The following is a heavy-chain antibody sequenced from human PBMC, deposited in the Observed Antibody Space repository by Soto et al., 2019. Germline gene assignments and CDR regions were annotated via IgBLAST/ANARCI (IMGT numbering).Heavy chain of an antibody. D-gene: IGHD5-12*01. CDR1: GGSISSSSYY. J-gene: IGHJ5*02. V-gene: IGHV4-39*01. CDR2: IYYSGST. Sequence: NPSETLSLTCTVSGGSISSSSYYWGWIRQPPGKGLEWIGSIYYSGSTYYNPSLKSRVTISVDTSKNQFSLKLSSVTAADTAAYYCARHHLIEMATYGWFDPWGQGTLVTVSS. CDR3: ARHHLIEMATYGWFDP.